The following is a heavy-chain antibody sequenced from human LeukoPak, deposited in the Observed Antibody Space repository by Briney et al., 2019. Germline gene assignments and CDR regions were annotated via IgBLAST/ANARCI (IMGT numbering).Heavy chain of an antibody. D-gene: IGHD1-1*01. CDR2: IYPGDSDT. CDR1: GYSFTSYW. CDR3: ARPANDWYFDL. J-gene: IGHJ2*01. Sequence: GEPLKISRKGSGYSFTSYWIGWVRQMPGKGLEWMGIIYPGDSDTRYSPSFQGQVTISADKSISTAYLQWSSLKASDTAMYYCARPANDWYFDLWGRGTLVTVSS. V-gene: IGHV5-51*01.